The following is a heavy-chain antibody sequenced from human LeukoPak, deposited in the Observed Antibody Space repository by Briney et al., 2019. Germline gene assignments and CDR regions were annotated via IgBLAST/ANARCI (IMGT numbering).Heavy chain of an antibody. CDR1: GFSLSRNG. V-gene: IGHV3-30*02. D-gene: IGHD7-27*01. CDR3: AKDLNWGGR. Sequence: GGSLRLSCATSGFSLSRNGMHWVRQAPGQGLEWVAFILSDGSYEYYADSVKGRLTISRDNSKNTLYLQMDSLRAEDTAVYYCAKDLNWGGRWGQGTLVTVSS. J-gene: IGHJ4*02. CDR2: ILSDGSYE.